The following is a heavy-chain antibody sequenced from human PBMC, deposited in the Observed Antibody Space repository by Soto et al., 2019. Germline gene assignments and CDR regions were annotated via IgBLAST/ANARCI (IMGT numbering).Heavy chain of an antibody. D-gene: IGHD2-2*01. CDR2: INHSGST. J-gene: IGHJ3*02. CDR3: ARGFFVPAARGVLAFDI. V-gene: IGHV4-34*01. CDR1: GGSFSGYY. Sequence: SETLSLTCAVYGGSFSGYYWSWIRQPPGKGLEWIGEINHSGSTNYNPSLKSRVTISVDTSKNQFSLKLSSVTAADTAVYYCARGFFVPAARGVLAFDIWGQGTMVTVSS.